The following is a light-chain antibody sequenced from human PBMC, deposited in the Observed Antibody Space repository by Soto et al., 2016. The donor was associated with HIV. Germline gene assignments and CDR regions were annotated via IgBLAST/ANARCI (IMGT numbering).Light chain of an antibody. CDR2: NVS. CDR1: QSLAHSDGNTY. Sequence: EVVMTQSPPSLPVTLGQPASISCRSSQSLAHSDGNTYLNRFQQRPGQSPRRLIYNVSKRDSGVPDRFSGSGSGTDFTLKISRVEAEDVGVYYCMQGTHWPWTFGQGTKVEIK. J-gene: IGKJ1*01. V-gene: IGKV2-30*02. CDR3: MQGTHWPWT.